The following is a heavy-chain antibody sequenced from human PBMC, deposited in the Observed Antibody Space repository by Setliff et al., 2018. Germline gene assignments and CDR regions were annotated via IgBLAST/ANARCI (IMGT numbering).Heavy chain of an antibody. CDR1: AFPFSIYS. CDR3: ARSENCYATHCSPYDY. V-gene: IGHV3-7*01. J-gene: IGHJ4*02. Sequence: GGSLRLSCTASAFPFSIYSMHWVRQAPGKGLEWVASIKEDGSEQHYVDSVKGRFTISRDNAEDSLYLQMNSLRAEDTAVYFCARSENCYATHCSPYDYWGQGALVTVSS. D-gene: IGHD2-15*01. CDR2: IKEDGSEQ.